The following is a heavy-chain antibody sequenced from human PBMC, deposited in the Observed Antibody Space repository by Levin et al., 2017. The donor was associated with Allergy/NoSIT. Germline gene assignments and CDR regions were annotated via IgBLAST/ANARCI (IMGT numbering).Heavy chain of an antibody. CDR1: GYTFTGYY. V-gene: IGHV1-2*02. CDR3: ARDRGLYCSSTSCDPAYYDYYMDV. J-gene: IGHJ6*03. Sequence: ASVKVSCKASGYTFTGYYMHWVRQAPGQGLEWMGWINPNSGGTNYAQKFQGRVTMTRDTSISTAYMELSRLRSDDTAVYYCARDRGLYCSSTSCDPAYYDYYMDVWGKGTTVTVSS. CDR2: INPNSGGT. D-gene: IGHD2-2*01.